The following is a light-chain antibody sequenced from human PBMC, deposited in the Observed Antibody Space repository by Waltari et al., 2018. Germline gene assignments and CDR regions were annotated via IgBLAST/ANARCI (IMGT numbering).Light chain of an antibody. J-gene: IGKJ4*01. Sequence: DIVMTQSPDSLAVSLGERATINCKSSQSVLYSSNNKDSLAWYQQKPGQPPKLLIYLASTREAGVPDRFSGSGAGTDFTLTISSLQAEEVAVYYCQQYYSTLALTFGGGTKVEIK. CDR1: QSVLYSSNNKDS. V-gene: IGKV4-1*01. CDR3: QQYYSTLALT. CDR2: LAS.